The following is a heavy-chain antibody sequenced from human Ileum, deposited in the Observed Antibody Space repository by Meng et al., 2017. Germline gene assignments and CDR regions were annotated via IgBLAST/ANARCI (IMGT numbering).Heavy chain of an antibody. Sequence: HAQLQQAGPGLVKSPQILSLHCAVSGGSGSSKIAAWNWIRQSPLRGLEWLGRTYYRSKWYSEYAVSVKSRISITPDTSKNQFSLQMNSVTPEDTAVYYCASGSGSLDYWGPGTLVTVSS. CDR2: TYYRSKWYS. CDR1: GGSGSSKIAA. J-gene: IGHJ4*02. D-gene: IGHD3-3*01. V-gene: IGHV6-1*01. CDR3: ASGSGSLDY.